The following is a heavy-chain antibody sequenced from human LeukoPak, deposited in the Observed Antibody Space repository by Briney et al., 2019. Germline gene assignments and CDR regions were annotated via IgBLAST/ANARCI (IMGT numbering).Heavy chain of an antibody. CDR3: ARDTGLETYYFDY. CDR2: IYSGGST. D-gene: IGHD3/OR15-3a*01. V-gene: IGHV3-66*01. J-gene: IGHJ4*02. CDR1: GFTVSSNY. Sequence: PGGSLRLSCAASGFTVSSNYMSWVRQAPGKGLEWVSVIYSGGSTYYADSVKGRFTISRDNAKNSLYLQMNSLRAEDTAVYYCARDTGLETYYFDYWGQGTLVTVSS.